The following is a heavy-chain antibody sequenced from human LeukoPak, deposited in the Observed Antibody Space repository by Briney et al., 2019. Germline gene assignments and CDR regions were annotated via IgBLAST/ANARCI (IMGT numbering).Heavy chain of an antibody. CDR1: GGSISSSNYY. CDR2: IYYSGNT. J-gene: IGHJ4*02. V-gene: IGHV4-39*01. D-gene: IGHD2-2*01. CDR3: ARHQGVPAAQFDY. Sequence: SETLSLICTVSGGSISSSNYYWSWIRQPPGKGLEWIGSIYYSGNTYYNPSLKSRVTISVDTSMYQFSLRLTSVTAADTAVYYCARHQGVPAAQFDYWGQGTLVTVSS.